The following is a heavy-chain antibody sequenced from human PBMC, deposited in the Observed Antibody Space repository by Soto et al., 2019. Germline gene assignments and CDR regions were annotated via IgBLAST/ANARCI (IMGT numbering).Heavy chain of an antibody. V-gene: IGHV1-24*01. Sequence: ASVKVSCKVSGYTLTELSMHWVRQAPGKGLEWMGGFDPEDGETIYAQKFQGRVTMTEDTSTDTAYMELSSLRSEDTAVYYCATVSSYDILTGYYLTQGSYFDYWGQGTLVTVS. D-gene: IGHD3-9*01. CDR3: ATVSSYDILTGYYLTQGSYFDY. CDR1: GYTLTELS. J-gene: IGHJ4*02. CDR2: FDPEDGET.